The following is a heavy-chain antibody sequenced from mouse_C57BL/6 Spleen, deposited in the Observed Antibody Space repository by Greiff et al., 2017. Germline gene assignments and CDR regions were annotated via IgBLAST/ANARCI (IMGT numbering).Heavy chain of an antibody. V-gene: IGHV5-17*01. J-gene: IGHJ4*01. CDR1: GFTFSDYG. CDR2: ISSGSSTI. D-gene: IGHD2-4*01. Sequence: EVKLQESGGGLVKPGGSLKLSCAASGFTFSDYGMHWVRQAPEKGLEWVAYISSGSSTIYYADTVKGRFTISRDNAKNTLFLQMTSLRSEDTAMYYCATLRRQDYAMDYWGQGTSVTVSS. CDR3: ATLRRQDYAMDY.